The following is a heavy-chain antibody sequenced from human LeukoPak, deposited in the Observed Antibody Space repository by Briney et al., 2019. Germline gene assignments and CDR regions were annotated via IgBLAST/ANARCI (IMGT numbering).Heavy chain of an antibody. CDR3: AKDNRRHYTSGPNPDSLH. Sequence: GRSLRLSCAGSGFIFNNCAMHWVRQPPGKGLEWVSGISWNSGSIDYADSVKGRFTISRDNAKNSLYLQMNSLRVEDTAFYYCAKDNRRHYTSGPNPDSLHWGQGALVTVSS. J-gene: IGHJ4*02. CDR1: GFIFNNCA. CDR2: ISWNSGSI. V-gene: IGHV3-9*01. D-gene: IGHD6-19*01.